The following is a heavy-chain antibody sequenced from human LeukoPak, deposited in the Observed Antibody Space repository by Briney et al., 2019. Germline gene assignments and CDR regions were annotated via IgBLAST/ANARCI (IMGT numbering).Heavy chain of an antibody. D-gene: IGHD5-18*01. V-gene: IGHV3-9*01. CDR2: ISWNSGSI. J-gene: IGHJ4*02. CDR1: GFTFDDYA. Sequence: GGSLRLSCAASGFTFDDYAMPWVRQAPGKGLEWVSGISWNSGSIGYADSVKGRFTISRDNAKNSLYLQMNSLRAEDTALYYCAKGSYGYYFDYWGQGTLVTVSS. CDR3: AKGSYGYYFDY.